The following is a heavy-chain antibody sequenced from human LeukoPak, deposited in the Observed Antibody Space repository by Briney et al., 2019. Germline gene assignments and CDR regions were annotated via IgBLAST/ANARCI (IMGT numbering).Heavy chain of an antibody. CDR2: IWYDGSNK. J-gene: IGHJ4*02. CDR1: GFIFSSHG. V-gene: IGHV3-33*01. CDR3: ARDPVRDGYPYSFDY. D-gene: IGHD5-24*01. Sequence: GRSLRLSCAASGFIFSSHGMHWVRQAPGKGLEWVAVIWYDGSNKYYADSVKGRFTISRDNSKNTLYLQMDSLRGEDTAVYYCARDPVRDGYPYSFDYWGQGSLVTVSS.